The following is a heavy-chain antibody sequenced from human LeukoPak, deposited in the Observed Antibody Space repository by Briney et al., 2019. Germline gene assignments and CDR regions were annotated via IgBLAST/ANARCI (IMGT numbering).Heavy chain of an antibody. Sequence: SETLSLTCTVSGGSISSSSYSWGWIRQPPGKGLEWIGSIYYSGSTYYNPSLKSRVTISVDTSKNQFSLKLSSVTAADTAVYYCARIYCSSTSCYSYYYCYGMDVWGQGTTVTVSS. CDR1: GGSISSSSYS. CDR2: IYYSGST. D-gene: IGHD2-2*02. CDR3: ARIYCSSTSCYSYYYCYGMDV. J-gene: IGHJ6*02. V-gene: IGHV4-39*01.